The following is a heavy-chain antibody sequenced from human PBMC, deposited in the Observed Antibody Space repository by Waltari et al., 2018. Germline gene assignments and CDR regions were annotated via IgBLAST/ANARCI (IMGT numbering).Heavy chain of an antibody. CDR1: GVTFSSYA. CDR3: ASSGVLLAVDGHGFDY. D-gene: IGHD6-19*01. V-gene: IGHV1-69*01. Sequence: QVQLVQSGAAVKKPGSSVKVSCKASGVTFSSYAISWVRQAAGQGLEWMGGIIPSLGKATDAQKCQGRVTITAEEPTSTAYMELSSLRSEDKAGYYCASSGVLLAVDGHGFDYWGQGTLVTVSS. J-gene: IGHJ4*02. CDR2: IIPSLGKA.